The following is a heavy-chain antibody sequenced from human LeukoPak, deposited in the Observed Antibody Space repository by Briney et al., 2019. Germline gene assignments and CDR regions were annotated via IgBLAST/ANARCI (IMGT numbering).Heavy chain of an antibody. CDR1: GFTFSNFA. J-gene: IGHJ4*02. CDR3: VRSYYGSGTFYLGGY. V-gene: IGHV3-64D*06. Sequence: GGSLRLSCSASGFTFSNFAMHWGRQAPGKGLEYVSGISTNGGSTYYADSVKGRFTISRDNSKNTVYLQMSSLRTEDAALYYCVRSYYGSGTFYLGGYWGQGTLVTVSS. D-gene: IGHD3-10*01. CDR2: ISTNGGST.